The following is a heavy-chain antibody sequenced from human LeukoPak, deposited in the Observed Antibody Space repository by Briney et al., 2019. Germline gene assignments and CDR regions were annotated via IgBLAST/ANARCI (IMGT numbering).Heavy chain of an antibody. CDR2: ISSSGSTI. J-gene: IGHJ6*03. CDR1: GFTFSDYY. CDR3: ARVLTLTKYCSSTSCYTDYYYYYYMDV. Sequence: GGSLRLSCAASGFTFSDYYMSWIRQAPGKGLEWVSYISSSGSTIYYADSVKGRFTISRDHAKNSLYLQMNSLRAEDTAVYYCARVLTLTKYCSSTSCYTDYYYYYYMDVWGKGTTVTVSS. V-gene: IGHV3-11*04. D-gene: IGHD2-2*02.